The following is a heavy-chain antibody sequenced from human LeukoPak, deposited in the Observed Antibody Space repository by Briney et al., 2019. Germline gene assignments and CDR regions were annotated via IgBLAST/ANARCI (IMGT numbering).Heavy chain of an antibody. D-gene: IGHD4-23*01. CDR3: ARLRRYGGNSPRAFDI. V-gene: IGHV4-59*01. CDR2: IHCSGST. Sequence: PSETLSLTCTVSGGSISVYYWSWIRQPPGKGLEWIGYIHCSGSTNYNPSLKSRLTISVDTSKNQFSLKLSSVTAADTAVYYCARLRRYGGNSPRAFDIWGQGTMVTVSS. J-gene: IGHJ3*02. CDR1: GGSISVYY.